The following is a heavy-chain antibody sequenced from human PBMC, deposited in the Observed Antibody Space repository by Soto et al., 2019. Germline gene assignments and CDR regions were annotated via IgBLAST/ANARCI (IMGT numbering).Heavy chain of an antibody. CDR3: ARDQLYYNDISGRPLNPFDV. Sequence: PGGSLRLSCAAPGFTFRNYGMNWVRQAPGKGLEWVSYIGIGSSTTYYADSVKGRFTISRDNAKNSLYLQMNSLRAEDTAVYYCARDQLYYNDISGRPLNPFDVWGQGTMVTVSS. V-gene: IGHV3-48*01. J-gene: IGHJ3*01. CDR2: IGIGSSTT. CDR1: GFTFRNYG. D-gene: IGHD3-22*01.